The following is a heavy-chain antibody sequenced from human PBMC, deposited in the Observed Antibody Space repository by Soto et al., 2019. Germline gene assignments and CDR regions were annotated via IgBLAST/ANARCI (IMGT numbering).Heavy chain of an antibody. D-gene: IGHD3-22*01. Sequence: PWGSLRLSCAASGFTFSSDGMHWFRQAPGKGLEWVAVIWYDGSNKYYADSVKGRFTISRDNSKNTLYLQMNSLRAEDTAVYYCARERTRYYDSMNGMAVWGQGNMVTVFS. CDR3: ARERTRYYDSMNGMAV. CDR1: GFTFSSDG. CDR2: IWYDGSNK. V-gene: IGHV3-33*01. J-gene: IGHJ6*02.